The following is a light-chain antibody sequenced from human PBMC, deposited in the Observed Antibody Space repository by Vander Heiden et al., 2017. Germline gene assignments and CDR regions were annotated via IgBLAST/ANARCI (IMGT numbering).Light chain of an antibody. Sequence: SYELTQPPSVSVSPGQTARITCSGDALPKQYAFWYQQKPGQAPVLVMYIDSERSSGIPDRFSGSSSGTTVTLTISGVQAEDEADYYCQSADSSGAAVVFGGGTKLTVL. CDR3: QSADSSGAAVV. V-gene: IGLV3-25*03. CDR2: IDS. J-gene: IGLJ2*01. CDR1: ALPKQY.